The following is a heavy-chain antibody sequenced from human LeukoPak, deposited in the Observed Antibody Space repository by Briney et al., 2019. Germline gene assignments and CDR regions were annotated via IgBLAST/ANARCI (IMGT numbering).Heavy chain of an antibody. CDR2: IYYSGST. V-gene: IGHV4-30-4*01. Sequence: SETLSLTCTVSGGSISSGDYYWSWIRQPPGKGLEWIGYIYYSGSTYYNPSLKSRVTISVDTSKNQFSLKLSSVTAADTAVYYCARELGSPRYFDLWGRGTLVTVSS. CDR3: ARELGSPRYFDL. J-gene: IGHJ2*01. D-gene: IGHD3-3*02. CDR1: GGSISSGDYY.